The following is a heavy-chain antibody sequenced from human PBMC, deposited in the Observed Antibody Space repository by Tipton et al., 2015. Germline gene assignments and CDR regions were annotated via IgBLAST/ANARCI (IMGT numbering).Heavy chain of an antibody. Sequence: TLSLTCTVSGASISSTSYYWGWIRQPPGKGLEWIGSIYDSGSTYYNPSLKSRVTISVDTSENQFSLKLSSVTAADAAVYYCAREGSGSYWGYFDYWGQGTMVTVSS. J-gene: IGHJ4*02. CDR2: IYDSGST. CDR3: AREGSGSYWGYFDY. V-gene: IGHV4-39*07. D-gene: IGHD2-21*01. CDR1: GASISSTSYY.